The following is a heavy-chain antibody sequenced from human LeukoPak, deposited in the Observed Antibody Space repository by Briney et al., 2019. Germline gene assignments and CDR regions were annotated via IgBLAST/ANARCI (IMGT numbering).Heavy chain of an antibody. CDR3: TTLRLDIVVVVAAYYFDY. Sequence: GGSLRLSCAASGFTFSNAWMSWVRQAPGKGLEWVCRIKSKTDGGTKDYAAPVKGRFTISRDDSKNTLYLQMNSLKTEDTAVYYCTTLRLDIVVVVAAYYFDYWGQGTLVTVSS. D-gene: IGHD2-15*01. CDR2: IKSKTDGGTK. J-gene: IGHJ4*02. CDR1: GFTFSNAW. V-gene: IGHV3-15*01.